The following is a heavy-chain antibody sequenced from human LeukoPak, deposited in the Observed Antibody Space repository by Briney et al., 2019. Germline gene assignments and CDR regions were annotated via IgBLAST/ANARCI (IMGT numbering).Heavy chain of an antibody. CDR1: GGSISSNTNY. CDR3: ATSDTVSTYNWFDP. D-gene: IGHD5/OR15-5a*01. J-gene: IGHJ5*02. Sequence: SETLSLTYTVSGGSISSNTNYWGWLRRPPGKGWEGIGNIHYSGSTYYNPSLKSRDTISVDTSKTQFSLNLSSLTAADTAVYYCATSDTVSTYNWFDPWGQGTLVTVSS. V-gene: IGHV4-39*01. CDR2: IHYSGST.